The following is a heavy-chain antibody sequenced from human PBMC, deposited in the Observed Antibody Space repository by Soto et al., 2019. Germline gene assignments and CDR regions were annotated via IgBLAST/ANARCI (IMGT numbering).Heavy chain of an antibody. CDR2: IIPIFGTP. V-gene: IGHV1-69*13. CDR1: GGTSRNYV. Sequence: ASVKVSCKDSGGTSRNYVISWVRQAPGQGLEWMGGIIPIFGTPTYAQKFQGRVTITADDSTSAAYMELRSLRSEDTAVYYCARGGYPSIDYWG. D-gene: IGHD5-12*01. CDR3: ARGGYPSIDY. J-gene: IGHJ4*01.